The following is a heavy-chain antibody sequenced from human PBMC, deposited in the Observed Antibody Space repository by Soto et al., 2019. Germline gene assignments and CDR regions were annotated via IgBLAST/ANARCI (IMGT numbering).Heavy chain of an antibody. J-gene: IGHJ4*02. Sequence: PSETLSLTCTVSGGSISSSSYYWGWIRQPPGKGLEWIGSIYYSGSTYYNPSLKSRVTISVDTSKNQFSLKLSSVTAADTAVYYCARHQYVGAPPGYFDYWGQGTLVTVSS. V-gene: IGHV4-39*01. D-gene: IGHD1-26*01. CDR2: IYYSGST. CDR1: GGSISSSSYY. CDR3: ARHQYVGAPPGYFDY.